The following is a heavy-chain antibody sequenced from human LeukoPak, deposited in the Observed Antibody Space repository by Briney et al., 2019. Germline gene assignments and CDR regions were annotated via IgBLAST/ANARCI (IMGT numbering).Heavy chain of an antibody. CDR3: ARDLDGSSGCDY. J-gene: IGHJ4*02. Sequence: ASVKLSCKASGYTFTGYFKHWVRQAPGQGLEWMGWINPNSGGTNYAQKFQGRVIMTRDTSISTAYIELSRLRSDDTAVYYCARDLDGSSGCDYWGQGTMVTVSS. CDR1: GYTFTGYF. V-gene: IGHV1-2*02. CDR2: INPNSGGT. D-gene: IGHD6-13*01.